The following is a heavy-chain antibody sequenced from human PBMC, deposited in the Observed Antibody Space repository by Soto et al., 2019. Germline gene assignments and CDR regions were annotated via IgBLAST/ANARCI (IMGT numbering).Heavy chain of an antibody. J-gene: IGHJ5*02. CDR1: GVSITTTNYY. Sequence: SETLSLTCTVSGVSITTTNYYWAWIRQPPGKGLEWIGTIYHSGSTYYNPSLTSRVAMSVDIAKNQFSLKINSVTATATAFYYCARLVPGTSGWLAPWGQGTLVTVSS. CDR2: IYHSGST. CDR3: ARLVPGTSGWLAP. V-gene: IGHV4-39*01. D-gene: IGHD6-19*01.